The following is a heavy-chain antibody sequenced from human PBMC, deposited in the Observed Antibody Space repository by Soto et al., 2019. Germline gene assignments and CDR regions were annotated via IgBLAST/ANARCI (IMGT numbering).Heavy chain of an antibody. CDR2: IDSTGDST. CDR3: AKARAPRDSYGKIDY. V-gene: IGHV3-23*01. CDR1: GFTFSTYA. Sequence: PGGSLRLSCAASGFTFSTYAMNWVRPAPGKGLEWVSSIDSTGDSTYSADSVRGRFTLSSDNSKNTLYLHMNCLRAGDTAAYYCAKARAPRDSYGKIDYWGQVTLVTVSS. D-gene: IGHD5-18*01. J-gene: IGHJ4*02.